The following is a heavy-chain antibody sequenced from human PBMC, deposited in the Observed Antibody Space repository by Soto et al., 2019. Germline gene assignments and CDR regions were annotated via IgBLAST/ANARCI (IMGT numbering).Heavy chain of an antibody. CDR3: ARWGDRGAFDY. CDR1: GGTFSSYT. V-gene: IGHV1-69*02. D-gene: IGHD3-10*01. CDR2: IIPILGIA. Sequence: QVQLVQSGAEVKKPGSSVKVSCKASGGTFSSYTISWVRQAPGQGLEWMGRIIPILGIANYAQKFQGRVTITADKSTSTAYMELSSLRSEDTAVYYCARWGDRGAFDYWGQGTLVTVSS. J-gene: IGHJ4*02.